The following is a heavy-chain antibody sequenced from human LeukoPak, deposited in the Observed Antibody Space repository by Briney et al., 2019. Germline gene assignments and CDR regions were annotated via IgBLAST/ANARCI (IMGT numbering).Heavy chain of an antibody. Sequence: PGGSLRLSCAASGFTVSSNYMSWVRQAPGKGLEWVSVIYSGGSTYYADSVKGRFTISRDNSKNTLYLQMNSLRAEDTAVYYCAKYYYDSSGYPSAFDIWGQGTMVTVSS. CDR3: AKYYYDSSGYPSAFDI. D-gene: IGHD3-22*01. CDR1: GFTVSSNY. V-gene: IGHV3-66*01. CDR2: IYSGGST. J-gene: IGHJ3*02.